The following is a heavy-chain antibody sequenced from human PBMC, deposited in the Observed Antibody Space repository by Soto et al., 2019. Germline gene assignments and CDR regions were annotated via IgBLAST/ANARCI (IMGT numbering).Heavy chain of an antibody. CDR3: AVVEYSSSSLYYYYYGMDV. Sequence: PGESLKISCKGSGYSFTSCWISWVRQMPGKGLEWMGRIDPSDSYTNYSPSFQGHVTISADKSISTAYLQWSSLKASDTAMYYCAVVEYSSSSLYYYYYGMDVWGQGTTVTVSS. V-gene: IGHV5-10-1*01. D-gene: IGHD6-6*01. J-gene: IGHJ6*02. CDR2: IDPSDSYT. CDR1: GYSFTSCW.